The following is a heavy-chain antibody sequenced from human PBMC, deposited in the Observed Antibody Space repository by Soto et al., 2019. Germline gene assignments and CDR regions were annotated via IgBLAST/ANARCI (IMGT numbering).Heavy chain of an antibody. D-gene: IGHD3-22*01. V-gene: IGHV5-10-1*01. Sequence: GESLKISCKGSGYSFTSYWISWVRQMPGKGLEWMGRIDPSDSYTNYSPSFQGHVTISADKSISTAYLQWSSLKASDTAMYYCARHGAQGYYYDSSGYTPLDYWGQGTLVTVSS. J-gene: IGHJ4*02. CDR3: ARHGAQGYYYDSSGYTPLDY. CDR1: GYSFTSYW. CDR2: IDPSDSYT.